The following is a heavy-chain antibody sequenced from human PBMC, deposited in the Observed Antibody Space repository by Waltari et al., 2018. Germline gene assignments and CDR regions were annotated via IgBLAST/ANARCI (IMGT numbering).Heavy chain of an antibody. J-gene: IGHJ4*02. CDR2: ISSSSSYI. Sequence: EVQLVESGGGLVKPGGSLRLSCEASGVAFGSCSMNWVRQAPGKGLEWVSSISSSSSYIYYADSVKGRFTISRDNAKNSLYLQMNSLRAEDTAVYYCARDGRASFDYWGQGTLVTVSS. V-gene: IGHV3-21*01. CDR3: ARDGRASFDY. D-gene: IGHD2-15*01. CDR1: GVAFGSCS.